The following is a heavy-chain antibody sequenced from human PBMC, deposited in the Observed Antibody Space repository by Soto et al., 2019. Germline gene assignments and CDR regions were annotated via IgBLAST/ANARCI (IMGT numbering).Heavy chain of an antibody. CDR1: GGSISSGSYY. V-gene: IGHV4-39*01. Sequence: QLQLQESGPGLVKPSETLSLTCTVSGGSISSGSYYWGWIRQPPGKGLQWIGYIYYSGSTYYNPSLKSRVTISVDTSKTQFSLKLSSVTAADTAVYYCARQRGIFGDAFDIWGQGTMVTVSS. CDR3: ARQRGIFGDAFDI. J-gene: IGHJ3*02. CDR2: IYYSGST. D-gene: IGHD3-3*01.